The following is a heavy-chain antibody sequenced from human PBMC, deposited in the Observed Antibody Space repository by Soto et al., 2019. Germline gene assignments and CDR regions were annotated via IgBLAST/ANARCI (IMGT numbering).Heavy chain of an antibody. D-gene: IGHD4-17*01. J-gene: IGHJ4*02. V-gene: IGHV1-69*13. CDR3: AKTPPRTTATAYYFDY. CDR1: GDTFSSIYT. CDR2: ITPILDTT. Sequence: ASVKVSCKASGDTFSSIYTISWVRLAPGQGLEWMGGITPILDTTHYAQKFQDRVTITADESTNIAYMELSSLRSDDTAVYYCAKTPPRTTATAYYFDYWGPGTLVTVSS.